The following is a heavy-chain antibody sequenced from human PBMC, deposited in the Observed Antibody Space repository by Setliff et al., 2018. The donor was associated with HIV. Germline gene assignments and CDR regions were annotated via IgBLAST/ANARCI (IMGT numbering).Heavy chain of an antibody. D-gene: IGHD3-16*02. J-gene: IGHJ4*02. V-gene: IGHV7-4-1*02. CDR3: ARDRYGASFDS. CDR1: GYTFTTYA. Sequence: ASVRVSCKASGYTFTTYAINWVRQAPGQGLEWMGWINMYTANPSYAQGFTGRFVFSLDTSVSTAYLQISSLEAEDTALYYCARDRYGASFDSWGQGTLVTVSS. CDR2: INMYTANP.